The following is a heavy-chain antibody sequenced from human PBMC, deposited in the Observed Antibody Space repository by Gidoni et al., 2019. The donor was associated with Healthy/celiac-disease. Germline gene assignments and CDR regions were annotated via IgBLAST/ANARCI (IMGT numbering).Heavy chain of an antibody. J-gene: IGHJ4*02. CDR1: GFTFDDYA. V-gene: IGHV3-9*01. CDR3: AKDVGGPADY. CDR2: ISWNSGSI. Sequence: EVQLVESGGGLVQPGRSLRLSCAASGFTFDDYAMHWVRQAPGKGLECVSGISWNSGSIGYADSVKGRFTISRDNAKNSLYLQMNSLRAEDTALYYCAKDVGGPADYWGQGTLVTVSS.